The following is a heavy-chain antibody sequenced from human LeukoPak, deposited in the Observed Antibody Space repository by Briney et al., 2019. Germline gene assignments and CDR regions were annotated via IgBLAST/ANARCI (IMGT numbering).Heavy chain of an antibody. CDR2: IWYDGSNK. Sequence: GGSLRLSCAASGFTFSSYAMHWVRQAPGKGLEWVGVIWYDGSNKYYADSVKGRFTISRDNSKNTLYLQMNSLRAEDTAVYYCARDNLVAATIMDYYYYGMDVWGQGTTVTVSS. CDR3: ARDNLVAATIMDYYYYGMDV. CDR1: GFTFSSYA. D-gene: IGHD2-15*01. V-gene: IGHV3-33*08. J-gene: IGHJ6*02.